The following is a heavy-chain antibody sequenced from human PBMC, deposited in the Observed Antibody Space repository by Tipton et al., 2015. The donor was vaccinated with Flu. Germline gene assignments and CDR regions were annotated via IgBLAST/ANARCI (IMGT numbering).Heavy chain of an antibody. J-gene: IGHJ6*02. D-gene: IGHD2-21*02. Sequence: QLVQSGAEVKKPGASVKVSCKASGYTFTSYYMHWVRQAPGQGLEWMGIINPSGGSTSYAQKFQGRVTMTRDTSTSTVYMELSSLRSEDTAVYYCARDRWVTDNYYDYGMDVWGQGTTVTVSS. CDR1: GYTFTSYY. V-gene: IGHV1-46*01. CDR2: INPSGGST. CDR3: ARDRWVTDNYYDYGMDV.